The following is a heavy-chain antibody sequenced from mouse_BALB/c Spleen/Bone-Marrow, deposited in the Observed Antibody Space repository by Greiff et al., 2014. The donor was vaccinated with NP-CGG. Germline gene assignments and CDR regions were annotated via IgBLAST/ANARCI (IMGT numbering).Heavy chain of an antibody. CDR3: TREGPTGTGGDY. CDR2: IYPGSGST. V-gene: IGHV1S22*01. Sequence: LQQSGSELVRPGASVKLSCKASGYTSTSYWMHWVKQRPGQGLEWIGNIYPGSGSTNYDEKSKSKATLTVDTSSSTAYMQLSSLTSEDSAVYYCTREGPTGTGGDYWGQGTTLTVSS. D-gene: IGHD4-1*02. J-gene: IGHJ2*01. CDR1: GYTSTSYW.